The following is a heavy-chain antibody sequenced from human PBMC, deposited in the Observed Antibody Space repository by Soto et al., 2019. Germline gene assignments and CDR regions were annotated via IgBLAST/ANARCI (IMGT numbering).Heavy chain of an antibody. CDR1: GYTFTSYG. D-gene: IGHD6-6*01. V-gene: IGHV1-18*01. CDR2: ISAYNGNK. J-gene: IGHJ3*02. CDR3: AREGSSDAFDI. Sequence: ASVKVSCKASGYTFTSYGISWVRQAPGQGREGMGWISAYNGNKNYAQKLQGRVTMNTDTSTSTAYMELKSLRSDDTAVYYCAREGSSDAFDIWGQGTMVTVSS.